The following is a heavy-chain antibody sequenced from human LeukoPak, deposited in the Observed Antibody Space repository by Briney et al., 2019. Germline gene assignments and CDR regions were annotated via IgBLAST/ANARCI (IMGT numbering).Heavy chain of an antibody. Sequence: GGSLRLSCAASGFTFSSYAMSWVRQAPGKGLEWVSAISGSGGSTYYADSVKGRFTISRDNSKNTLYLQMNSLRAEDTAVYYCAKDPSIAVAETGDWFDPWGQGTLVTVSS. V-gene: IGHV3-23*01. J-gene: IGHJ5*02. D-gene: IGHD6-19*01. CDR3: AKDPSIAVAETGDWFDP. CDR2: ISGSGGST. CDR1: GFTFSSYA.